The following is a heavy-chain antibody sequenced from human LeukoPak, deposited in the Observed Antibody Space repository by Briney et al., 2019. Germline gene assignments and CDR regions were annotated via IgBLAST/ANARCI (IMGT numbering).Heavy chain of an antibody. CDR1: GFTFSSYS. CDR2: ISSSSSTI. V-gene: IGHV3-48*01. J-gene: IGHJ4*02. D-gene: IGHD4-17*01. Sequence: GGSLRLSCAASGFTFSSYSMNWVRQAPGKGLEWVSYISSSSSTIYYADSVKGRFTISRDNSKNTLYLQMNSLRAEDTAVYYCARDAYGDYNWGDYWGQGTLVTVSS. CDR3: ARDAYGDYNWGDY.